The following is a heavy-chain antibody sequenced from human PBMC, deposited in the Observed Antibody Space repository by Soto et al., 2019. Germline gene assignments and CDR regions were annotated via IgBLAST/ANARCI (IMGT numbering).Heavy chain of an antibody. CDR1: GGSISSYY. CDR3: ARAEDTAMVYYYGMDV. V-gene: IGHV4-59*01. CDR2: IYYSGST. D-gene: IGHD5-18*01. J-gene: IGHJ6*02. Sequence: QVQLQESGPGLVKPSETLSLTCTVSGGSISSYYWSWIRQPPGKRLEWIGYIYYSGSTNYNPSLNSRVTISVDTSKNQFSLKLSSVTAAYTAVYYCARAEDTAMVYYYGMDVWGQGTTVTVSS.